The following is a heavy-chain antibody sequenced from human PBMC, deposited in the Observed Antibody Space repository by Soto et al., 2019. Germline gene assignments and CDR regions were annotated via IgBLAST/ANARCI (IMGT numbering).Heavy chain of an antibody. V-gene: IGHV1-24*01. CDR2: FDPEDGET. J-gene: IGHJ4*02. CDR1: GYTLTELS. D-gene: IGHD4-4*01. Sequence: ASVKVSCKVSGYTLTELSMHWVRQAPGKGLEWMGGFDPEDGETIYAQKFQGRVTMTEDTSTDTAYMELSSLRSEDTAVYYCATQLDYSTDWYYWGQGTLVTVSS. CDR3: ATQLDYSTDWYY.